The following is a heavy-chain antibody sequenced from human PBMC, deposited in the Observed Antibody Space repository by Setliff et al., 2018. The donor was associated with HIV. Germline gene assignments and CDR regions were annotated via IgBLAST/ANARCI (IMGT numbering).Heavy chain of an antibody. D-gene: IGHD2-15*01. Sequence: GGSLRLSCAASGFTSSGYGMYWVRQAPGKGLEWVAFIRYDGDNKYYADSVKGRFTISRDNSKNTLYLQMNSLRAKDAAVYYCAKAFGYCSGGSCPVLMDVWGKGTTVTVSS. CDR2: IRYDGDNK. J-gene: IGHJ6*03. V-gene: IGHV3-30*02. CDR1: GFTSSGYG. CDR3: AKAFGYCSGGSCPVLMDV.